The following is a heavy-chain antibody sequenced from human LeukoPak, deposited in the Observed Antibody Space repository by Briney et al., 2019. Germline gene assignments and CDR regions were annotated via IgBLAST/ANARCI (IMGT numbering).Heavy chain of an antibody. Sequence: GGSLRLSCAASGFTFSSYSMNWVRQAPGKGLEWVSSISSSSSYIYYAHSVKGRFTISRDNAKNSLYLQMNSLRAEDTAVYYCARAYSGSRVFDAFDIWGQGTMVTVSS. CDR3: ARAYSGSRVFDAFDI. CDR1: GFTFSSYS. CDR2: ISSSSSYI. V-gene: IGHV3-21*01. D-gene: IGHD1-26*01. J-gene: IGHJ3*02.